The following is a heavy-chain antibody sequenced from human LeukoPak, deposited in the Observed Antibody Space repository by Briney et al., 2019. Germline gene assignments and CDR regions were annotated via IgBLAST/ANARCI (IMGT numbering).Heavy chain of an antibody. J-gene: IGHJ4*02. CDR3: ASVEVAGTSFDY. CDR1: GGSISSSSYY. CDR2: IHYSGST. D-gene: IGHD6-19*01. Sequence: SETLSLTCTVSGGSISSSSYYWGWIRQPPGKGLEWIGSIHYSGSTNYNPSLKSRVTISVDTSKNQFSLKLSSVTAADTAVYYCASVEVAGTSFDYWGQGTLVTVSS. V-gene: IGHV4-39*07.